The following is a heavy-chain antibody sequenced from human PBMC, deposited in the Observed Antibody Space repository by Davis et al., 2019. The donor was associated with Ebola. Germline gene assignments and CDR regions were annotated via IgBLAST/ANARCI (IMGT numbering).Heavy chain of an antibody. CDR3: ARDVVPFGGSSRDGNDI. CDR1: GYTFTSHW. V-gene: IGHV1-46*04. Sequence: ASVKVSCKASGYTFTSHWMHWVRQAPGQGLEWMGVINPKGDFTVSAQRLQGRFTMTRDTSTSTDYMELSSLRSEDTAVYYCARDVVPFGGSSRDGNDIWGQGTMVTVSS. D-gene: IGHD1-26*01. CDR2: INPKGDFT. J-gene: IGHJ3*02.